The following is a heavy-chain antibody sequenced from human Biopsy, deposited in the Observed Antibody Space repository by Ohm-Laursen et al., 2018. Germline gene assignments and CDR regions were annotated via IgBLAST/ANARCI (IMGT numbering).Heavy chain of an antibody. Sequence: SLRLSCAAPGFTFSSYWMNWVRQAPGKGLVWVSHIYNLGTSTNYADSVRGRFTISRDNAKNTLFLQMNSLRVEDTAVYFCARGFGDRLSATDYGMDVWGRGTTVTVSS. V-gene: IGHV3-74*01. D-gene: IGHD2-21*02. CDR3: ARGFGDRLSATDYGMDV. CDR1: GFTFSSYW. CDR2: IYNLGTST. J-gene: IGHJ6*02.